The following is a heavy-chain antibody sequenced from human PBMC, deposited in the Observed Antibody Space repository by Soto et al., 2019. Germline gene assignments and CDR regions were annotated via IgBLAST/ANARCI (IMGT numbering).Heavy chain of an antibody. CDR1: GFTFSSYA. Sequence: PVGSLRLSCAASGFTFSSYAMSWVRQAPGKGLEWVSAISGSGGSTYYADSVKGRFTISRDNSKNTLYLQMNSLRAEDTAVYYCAKIRAAGTVFNWFDPWGQGTLVTVSS. CDR3: AKIRAAGTVFNWFDP. CDR2: ISGSGGST. D-gene: IGHD1-1*01. V-gene: IGHV3-23*01. J-gene: IGHJ5*02.